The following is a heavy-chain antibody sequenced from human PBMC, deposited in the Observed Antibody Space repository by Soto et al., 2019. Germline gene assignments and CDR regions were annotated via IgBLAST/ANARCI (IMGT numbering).Heavy chain of an antibody. CDR2: ISSNGGST. CDR3: GGDSSGYFYPDVFDI. D-gene: IGHD3-22*01. V-gene: IGHV3-64*01. CDR1: GFTFSSYA. J-gene: IGHJ3*02. Sequence: GGSLRLSCAASGFTFSSYAMHWVRQAPGKGLEYVSAISSNGGSTYYANSVKGRFTISRDNSKNTLYLQMGSPRAEDTAVYYCGGDSSGYFYPDVFDIWGQGAMVTVSS.